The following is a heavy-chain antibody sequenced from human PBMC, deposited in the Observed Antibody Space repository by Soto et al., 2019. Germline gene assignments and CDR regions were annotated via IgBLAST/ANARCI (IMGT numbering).Heavy chain of an antibody. CDR3: ARTPYGKDYYYYYMDV. D-gene: IGHD3-16*01. Sequence: SGTPFPTFAVYGWSFSCYYWGLVRPPPGEGLEWIGEVNHSGSTNYNPSLKSRVTISVDTSKNQFSLKLSSVTAADTAVYYCARTPYGKDYYYYYMDVWGKGTTVTVSS. CDR1: GWSFSCYY. V-gene: IGHV4-34*01. J-gene: IGHJ6*03. CDR2: VNHSGST.